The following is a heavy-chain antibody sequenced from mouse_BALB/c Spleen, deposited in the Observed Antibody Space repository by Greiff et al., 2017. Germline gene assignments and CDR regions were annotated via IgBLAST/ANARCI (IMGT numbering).Heavy chain of an antibody. Sequence: EVMLVESGGDLVKPGGSLKLSCAASGFTFSSYGMSWVRQTPDKRLEWVATISSGGSYTYYPDSVKGRFTISRDNAKNTLYLQMSSLKSEDTAMYYCARHPYGNYGAMDYWGQGTSVTVSS. D-gene: IGHD2-1*01. CDR1: GFTFSSYG. CDR2: ISSGGSYT. V-gene: IGHV5-6*01. J-gene: IGHJ4*01. CDR3: ARHPYGNYGAMDY.